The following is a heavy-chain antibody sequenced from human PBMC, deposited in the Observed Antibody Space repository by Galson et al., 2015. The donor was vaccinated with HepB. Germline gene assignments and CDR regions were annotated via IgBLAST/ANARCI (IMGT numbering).Heavy chain of an antibody. J-gene: IGHJ6*02. CDR2: IKQDGSEK. CDR1: GFTFSSYW. V-gene: IGHV3-7*03. CDR3: AREGFLEWSFYYYYYGMDV. D-gene: IGHD3-3*01. Sequence: SLRLSCAASGFTFSSYWMSWVRQAPGKGLEWVANIKQDGSEKYYVDSVKGRFTISRDNAKNSLYLQMNSLRAEDTAVYYCAREGFLEWSFYYYYYGMDVWGQGTTVTVSS.